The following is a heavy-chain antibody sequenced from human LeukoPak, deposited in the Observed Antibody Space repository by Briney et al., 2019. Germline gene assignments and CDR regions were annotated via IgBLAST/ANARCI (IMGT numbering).Heavy chain of an antibody. D-gene: IGHD6-13*01. CDR2: ISSSSSYI. Sequence: PGGSLRLSCAASGFTFSSYSMNWVRQAPGKGLEWVSSISSSSSYIYYADSVKGRFTISRDNAKNSLYLQMNSLRAEDTAVYYCARGLTYSSTGELPDYWGQGTLVTVSS. CDR1: GFTFSSYS. V-gene: IGHV3-21*01. CDR3: ARGLTYSSTGELPDY. J-gene: IGHJ4*02.